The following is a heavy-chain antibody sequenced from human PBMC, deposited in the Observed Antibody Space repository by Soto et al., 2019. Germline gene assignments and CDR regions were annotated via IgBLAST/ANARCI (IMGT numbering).Heavy chain of an antibody. J-gene: IGHJ4*02. D-gene: IGHD4-17*01. Sequence: PSETLSLTCTVSGGSISSYHWSWIRQPPGKGLEWIGYIYYSGSTNYNPSLKSRVTISVDTSKNQFSLKLSSVTAADTAVYYCARHDYGDYTYFDYWGQGTLVTVS. CDR2: IYYSGST. CDR1: GGSISSYH. CDR3: ARHDYGDYTYFDY. V-gene: IGHV4-59*08.